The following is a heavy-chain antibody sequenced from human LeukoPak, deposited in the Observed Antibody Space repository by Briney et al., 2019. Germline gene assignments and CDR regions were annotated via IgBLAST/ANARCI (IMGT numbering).Heavy chain of an antibody. CDR3: TNYDDSSDLWGY. J-gene: IGHJ4*02. D-gene: IGHD3-22*01. CDR1: GFSFSDSG. CDR2: MRSKTRNYAT. Sequence: RGSLRLSCAAPGFSFSDSGMHWVRQAPGKGLEWVGRMRSKTRNYATAYAASVEGRFTISRDDSKNTAFLQMNSLKTEDTAVYYCTNYDDSSDLWGYWGQGTLVTVSS. V-gene: IGHV3-73*01.